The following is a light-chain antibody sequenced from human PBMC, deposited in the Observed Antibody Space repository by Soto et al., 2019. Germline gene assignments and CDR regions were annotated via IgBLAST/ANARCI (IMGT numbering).Light chain of an antibody. CDR1: QSVTTNN. Sequence: EIVLTQSPGTLSLSPGERATLSCRASQSVTTNNLAWYQQKPGQAPRLLIYGASSRATGIPDRFSGSGSGTDFTLTISRLAPEDFAVYSCQQYGTSPLTFGGGTRVEIK. CDR3: QQYGTSPLT. J-gene: IGKJ4*01. V-gene: IGKV3-20*01. CDR2: GAS.